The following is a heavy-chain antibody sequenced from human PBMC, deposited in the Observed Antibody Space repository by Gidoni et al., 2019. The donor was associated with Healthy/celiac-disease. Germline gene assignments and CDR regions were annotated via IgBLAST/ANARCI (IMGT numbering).Heavy chain of an antibody. CDR1: GFTFSSYG. Sequence: QVQLVESGGGVVQPGRSLRLSCAASGFTFSSYGMHWVRQAPGKGLEWVAVISYDGSNKYYADSVKGRFTISRDNSKNTLYLQMNSLRAEDTAVYYCAKNAVCSGGSCYQDYWGQGTLVTVSS. CDR2: ISYDGSNK. J-gene: IGHJ4*02. D-gene: IGHD2-15*01. V-gene: IGHV3-30*18. CDR3: AKNAVCSGGSCYQDY.